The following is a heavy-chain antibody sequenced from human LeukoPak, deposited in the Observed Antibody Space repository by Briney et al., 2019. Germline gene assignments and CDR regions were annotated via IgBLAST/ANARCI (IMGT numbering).Heavy chain of an antibody. CDR2: ISSSSSYI. D-gene: IGHD5-24*01. V-gene: IGHV3-21*01. CDR1: GFTFSSYN. Sequence: PGGSLRLSCAASGFTFSSYNMNWVRQAPGKGREWGSSISSSSSYIYYADSVKGRFTISRDNAKNSLYLQMNSLRAEDTAVYYCARDGEMATFYFDYWGQGTLVTVSS. CDR3: ARDGEMATFYFDY. J-gene: IGHJ4*02.